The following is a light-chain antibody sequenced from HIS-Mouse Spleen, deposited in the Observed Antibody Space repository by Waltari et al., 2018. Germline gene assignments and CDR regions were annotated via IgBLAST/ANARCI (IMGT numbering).Light chain of an antibody. V-gene: IGLV3-25*03. CDR1: ALPKQY. CDR3: QSADSSGTYWV. CDR2: KDS. Sequence: SYELTQPPSVSVSPGQTARITCSGDALPKQYAYWYQQKPGQAPVLVIYKDSGRPSGIPERFSGSSSGTTVTLTISGVQAEDDADYYCQSADSSGTYWVFGGGTKLTVL. J-gene: IGLJ3*02.